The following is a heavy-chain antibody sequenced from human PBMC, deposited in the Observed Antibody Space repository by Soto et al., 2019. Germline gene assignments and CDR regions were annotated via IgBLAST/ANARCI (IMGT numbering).Heavy chain of an antibody. Sequence: ASVKVSCKASGYTFTSYGTSWVRQAPGQGLEWMGWISAYNGNTNYAQKLQGRVTMTTDTSTSTAYMELRSLRSDDTAVYYCARSSGIAVAATQDYWGQGTLVTVSS. CDR2: ISAYNGNT. J-gene: IGHJ4*02. V-gene: IGHV1-18*01. CDR3: ARSSGIAVAATQDY. CDR1: GYTFTSYG. D-gene: IGHD6-19*01.